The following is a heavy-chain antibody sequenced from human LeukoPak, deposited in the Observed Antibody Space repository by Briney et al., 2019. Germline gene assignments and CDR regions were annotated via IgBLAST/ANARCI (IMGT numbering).Heavy chain of an antibody. J-gene: IGHJ5*01. CDR1: GFTVSSNY. Sequence: GSLRLPCAASGFTVSSNYMSWIRQPPGKGLEWIGYIYYSGSTNYNPSLKSRVTISVDTSKNQFSLKLNSVTAADTAVYYCARGRNLEWFDYWGQGTLVTVSS. CDR2: IYYSGST. CDR3: ARGRNLEWFDY. V-gene: IGHV4-59*02. D-gene: IGHD3-3*01.